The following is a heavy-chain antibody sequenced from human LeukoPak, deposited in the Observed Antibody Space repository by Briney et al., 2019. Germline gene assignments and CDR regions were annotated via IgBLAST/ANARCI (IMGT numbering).Heavy chain of an antibody. D-gene: IGHD4-17*01. CDR1: GFTFSSYA. J-gene: IGHJ6*02. CDR3: ARENDYGDSSYYYGMDV. Sequence: PGGSLRLSSAAYGFTFSSYAMHWVRQAPGKGLEWVAVISYDGSNKYYADSVKGRFTISRDNSKNTLYLQMNSLRAEDTAVYYCARENDYGDSSYYYGMDVWGQGTTVTVSS. V-gene: IGHV3-30*04. CDR2: ISYDGSNK.